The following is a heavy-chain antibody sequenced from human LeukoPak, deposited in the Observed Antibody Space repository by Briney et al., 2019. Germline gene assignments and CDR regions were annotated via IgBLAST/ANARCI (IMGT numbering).Heavy chain of an antibody. CDR3: ARIPGTTFFWFDP. CDR1: GDSISIGDYY. V-gene: IGHV4-30-4*08. Sequence: SETLSLTCTVSGDSISIGDYYWNWIRQPPGKGLEWIGYIYYSGNTYYNPSLKSRVTISVDTSKNQFSLKLTSVTAADTAVYYCARIPGTTFFWFDPWGQGTLVTVSS. J-gene: IGHJ5*02. CDR2: IYYSGNT. D-gene: IGHD1-7*01.